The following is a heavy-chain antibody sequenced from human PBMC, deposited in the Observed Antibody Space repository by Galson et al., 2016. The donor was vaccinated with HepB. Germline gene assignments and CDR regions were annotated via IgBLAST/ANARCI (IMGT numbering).Heavy chain of an antibody. Sequence: SLRLSCAASGFTFIDYGVHWVRRAPGEGLEWVAVISYDGRSKNYADSVKGRFTVSRDNSKTTLYLQMNSLRAVDTAVYYCARDALKERGSPLHFNYDSGMDVWGQGTTVTVS. CDR1: GFTFIDYG. V-gene: IGHV3-30*03. D-gene: IGHD3-16*01. CDR3: ARDALKERGSPLHFNYDSGMDV. J-gene: IGHJ6*02. CDR2: ISYDGRSK.